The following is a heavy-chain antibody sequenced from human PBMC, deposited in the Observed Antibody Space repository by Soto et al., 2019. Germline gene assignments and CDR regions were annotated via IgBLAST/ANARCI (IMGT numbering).Heavy chain of an antibody. Sequence: GETLEISCGGCGCSFTGSWVGWVRQMPGKGLEWMEIIYPGDSDTRYSPSFQGQVTISADKSISTAYLQWSSLKASDTAMYYCARSPLAARPVDYWGQATLVTVSS. CDR3: ARSPLAARPVDY. D-gene: IGHD6-6*01. CDR1: GCSFTGSW. J-gene: IGHJ4*02. CDR2: IYPGDSDT. V-gene: IGHV5-51*01.